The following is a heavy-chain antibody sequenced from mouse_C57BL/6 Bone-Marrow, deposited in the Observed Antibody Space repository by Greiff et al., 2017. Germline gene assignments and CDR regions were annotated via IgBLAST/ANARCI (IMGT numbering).Heavy chain of an antibody. D-gene: IGHD1-1*02. V-gene: IGHV14-2*01. J-gene: IGHJ1*03. CDR3: ARSACGGSPDWGFDV. Sequence: EVQLQQSGAELVKPGASVTLSCTASGFNFKDYYMPWVKQRTEQGLEWIGRIDPEDGETEYAPNFQGKATITADTSSNTDYLQLRSLTSEDTAVDDCARSACGGSPDWGFDVWGTGTTVTVSA. CDR1: GFNFKDYY. CDR2: IDPEDGET.